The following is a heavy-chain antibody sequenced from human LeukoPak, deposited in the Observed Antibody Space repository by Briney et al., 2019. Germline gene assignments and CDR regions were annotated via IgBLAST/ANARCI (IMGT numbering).Heavy chain of an antibody. Sequence: SETLSLTCAVYGGSFSGYYWSWIRQPPGKGLEWIGEINHSGSTNYNPSLKSRVTMSVDTSKNQFSLKLSSVTAADTAVYYCARTLLKLSGHYGSGSYYYDYWGQGTLVTVSS. D-gene: IGHD3-10*01. V-gene: IGHV4-34*01. CDR1: GGSFSGYY. CDR2: INHSGST. CDR3: ARTLLKLSGHYGSGSYYYDY. J-gene: IGHJ4*02.